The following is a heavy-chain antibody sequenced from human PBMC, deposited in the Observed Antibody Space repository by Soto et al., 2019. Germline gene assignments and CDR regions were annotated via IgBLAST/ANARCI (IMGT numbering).Heavy chain of an antibody. CDR3: AAVDYDFWSGYLSMDV. Sequence: SVKVSCKASGFTFTSSAVQWVRQARGQRLEWIGWIVVGSGNTNYAQKFQERVTITRDMSTSTACMELSSLRSEDTAVYYCAAVDYDFWSGYLSMDVWGQGTTVTVSS. CDR2: IVVGSGNT. CDR1: GFTFTSSA. D-gene: IGHD3-3*01. V-gene: IGHV1-58*01. J-gene: IGHJ6*02.